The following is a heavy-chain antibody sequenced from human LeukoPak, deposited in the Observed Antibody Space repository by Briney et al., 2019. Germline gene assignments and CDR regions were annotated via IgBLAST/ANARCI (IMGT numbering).Heavy chain of an antibody. D-gene: IGHD3-22*01. Sequence: GGSLRLSCAASGFTCSSYAMSWVRQAPGKGLEWVSAISGSGGSTYYADSVKGRFTISRDNSKNTLYLQMNSLRAEDTAVYYCAKEGNRRRYYYDSSGYYYFDYWGQGTLVTVSS. CDR3: AKEGNRRRYYYDSSGYYYFDY. CDR1: GFTCSSYA. CDR2: ISGSGGST. V-gene: IGHV3-23*01. J-gene: IGHJ4*02.